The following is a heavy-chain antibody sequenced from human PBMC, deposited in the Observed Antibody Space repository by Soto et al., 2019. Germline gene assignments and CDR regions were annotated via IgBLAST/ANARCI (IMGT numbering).Heavy chain of an antibody. CDR1: GGSLSNYY. CDR2: IYHSGGT. D-gene: IGHD2-15*01. V-gene: IGHV4-34*02. CDR3: ATSNIYFFQSGGSHRVPLGF. Sequence: QVQLQQWGAGLLTPSETLSLTCAVSGGSLSNYYWSWIRQPPGKGLEWIGEIYHSGGTNYNPSLKSRVTISVDTPKHQFSLKLSSVTAADTAVYYCATSNIYFFQSGGSHRVPLGFWGQGTLVTVSS. J-gene: IGHJ4*02.